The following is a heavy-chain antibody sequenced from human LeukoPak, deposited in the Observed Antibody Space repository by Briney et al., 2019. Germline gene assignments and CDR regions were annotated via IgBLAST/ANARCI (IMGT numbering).Heavy chain of an antibody. CDR2: ISCASGSI. D-gene: IGHD6-19*01. J-gene: IGHJ3*02. CDR1: GFTFSSDA. V-gene: IGHV3-9*03. Sequence: SLRLSSAASGFTFSSDATSWVRHAPRKGLGWVSGISCASGSIGSADSVKGGFPISRDNAKNSLSLQMNILRAQAMALYYFAKASARSFSSGYYGNAFDIWGQGTMVTVSS. CDR3: AKASARSFSSGYYGNAFDI.